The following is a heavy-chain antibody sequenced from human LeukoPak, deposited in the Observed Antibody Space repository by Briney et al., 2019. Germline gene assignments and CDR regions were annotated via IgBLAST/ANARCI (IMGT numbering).Heavy chain of an antibody. V-gene: IGHV4-34*01. Sequence: PSETLSLTCAVYGGSFSGYYWSWIRQPPGKGLEWIGEINHSGSTNYNPSLKSRVTISVDTSKNQFSLKLSSVTAADTAVYYCARVPGGYYDSSGYYVDAFDIWGQGTMVTVSS. J-gene: IGHJ3*02. CDR2: INHSGST. CDR3: ARVPGGYYDSSGYYVDAFDI. D-gene: IGHD3-22*01. CDR1: GGSFSGYY.